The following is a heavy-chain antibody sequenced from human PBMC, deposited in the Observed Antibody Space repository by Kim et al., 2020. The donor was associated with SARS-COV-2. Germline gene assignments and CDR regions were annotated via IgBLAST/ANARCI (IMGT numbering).Heavy chain of an antibody. CDR3: ARERREYYDILTGYYTSYYYYDMDV. D-gene: IGHD3-9*01. J-gene: IGHJ6*02. V-gene: IGHV3-33*01. CDR2: IWYDGSNK. CDR1: GFTFSSYG. Sequence: GGSLRLSCAASGFTFSSYGMHWARQVPGKGLEWVAVIWYDGSNKYYADSVKGRFTISRDNSKNTLYLQMNSLGAEDTAVYYCARERREYYDILTGYYTSYYYYDMDVWGQGTTVTVSS.